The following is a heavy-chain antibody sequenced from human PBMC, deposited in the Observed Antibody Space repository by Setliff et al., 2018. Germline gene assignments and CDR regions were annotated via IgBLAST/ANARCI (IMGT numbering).Heavy chain of an antibody. V-gene: IGHV4-34*01. CDR2: INHSGST. D-gene: IGHD1-26*01. J-gene: IGHJ5*02. Sequence: ETLSLTCAVYGGSFSTYYWIWIRQPPGKGLEWIGEINHSGSTNYNPSLKSRVTISVDTSKNQFSLKLSSVTAADTAVYYCARGARIVGATPLPVNWFDPWGQGTLVTVSS. CDR3: ARGARIVGATPLPVNWFDP. CDR1: GGSFSTYY.